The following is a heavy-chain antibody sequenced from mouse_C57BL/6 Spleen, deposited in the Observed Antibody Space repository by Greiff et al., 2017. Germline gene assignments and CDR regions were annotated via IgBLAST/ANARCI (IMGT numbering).Heavy chain of an antibody. Sequence: EVKLQESGPGLVKPSQSLSLTCSVTGYSITSGYYWNWIRQFPGNKLEWMGYISYDGSNNYNPSLKNRISITRDTSKNQFFLKLNSVTTEDTATXYCARDPVSYYGSSYGYYFDYWGQGTTLTVSS. J-gene: IGHJ2*01. CDR2: ISYDGSN. D-gene: IGHD1-1*01. CDR3: ARDPVSYYGSSYGYYFDY. CDR1: GYSITSGYY. V-gene: IGHV3-6*01.